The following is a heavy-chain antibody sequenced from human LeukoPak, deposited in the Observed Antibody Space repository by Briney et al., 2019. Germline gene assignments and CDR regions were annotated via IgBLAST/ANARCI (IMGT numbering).Heavy chain of an antibody. CDR2: MNPNSGNS. J-gene: IGHJ4*02. Sequence: GASVKVSCKASRYTFTSYDIDGVRQATGQGLEWMGWMNPNSGNSGYAQKFQGRVTITRNTSISTAYMELSSLRSEDTAVYYCARASWRDYDILTGYYSDYHFDYWGQGTLVTVSS. CDR1: RYTFTSYD. D-gene: IGHD3-9*01. V-gene: IGHV1-8*03. CDR3: ARASWRDYDILTGYYSDYHFDY.